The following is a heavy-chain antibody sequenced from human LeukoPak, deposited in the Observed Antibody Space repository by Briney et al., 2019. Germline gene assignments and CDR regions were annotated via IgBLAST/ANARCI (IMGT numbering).Heavy chain of an antibody. J-gene: IGHJ5*02. V-gene: IGHV4-34*01. CDR1: GGSFSGYY. D-gene: IGHD6-13*01. CDR2: INHSGST. CDR3: ARGDRSSWYGFSWFDP. Sequence: SETLSLTCAVYGGSFSGYYWSWIRQPPGKGLEWIGEINHSGSTYYNPSLKSRVTISVDTSKNQFSLKLSSVTAADTAVYYCARGDRSSWYGFSWFDPWGQGTLVTVSS.